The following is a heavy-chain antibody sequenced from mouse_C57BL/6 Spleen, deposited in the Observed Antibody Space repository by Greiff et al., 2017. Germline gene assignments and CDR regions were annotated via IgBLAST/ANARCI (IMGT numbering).Heavy chain of an antibody. Sequence: VQLKESGPGLVKPSQSLSLTCSVTGYSITSGYYWNWIRQFPGNKLEWMGYISYDGSNNYNPSLKNRISITRDTSKNQFFLKLNSVTTEDTATYYCASEDYGHDYWGQGTTLTVSS. D-gene: IGHD1-1*02. CDR3: ASEDYGHDY. CDR1: GYSITSGYY. CDR2: ISYDGSN. J-gene: IGHJ2*01. V-gene: IGHV3-6*01.